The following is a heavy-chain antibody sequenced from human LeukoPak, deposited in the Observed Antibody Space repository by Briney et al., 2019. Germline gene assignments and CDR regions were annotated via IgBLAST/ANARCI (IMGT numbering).Heavy chain of an antibody. CDR1: GGSISSSSYY. Sequence: SETLSLTCTVSGGSISSSSYYWGWIRQPPGKGLEWIGSMYSSGSTYYNPSLKSRVTISVDTSKNQFSLKLSSVTAADTAVYYCARGVRDTAMAPGYYYYYMDGWGKGTTVTICS. J-gene: IGHJ6*03. CDR2: MYSSGST. CDR3: ARGVRDTAMAPGYYYYYMDG. V-gene: IGHV4-39*07. D-gene: IGHD5-18*01.